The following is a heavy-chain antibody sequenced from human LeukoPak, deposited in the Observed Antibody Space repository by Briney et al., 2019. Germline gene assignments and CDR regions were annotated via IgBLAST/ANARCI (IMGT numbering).Heavy chain of an antibody. Sequence: GGSLRLSCAASGFTFSSYDMHWVRQAPGPGMERVAFIRYDGNIKYFADSVKGRFTISRDTSKNTLYLQMNSLRAEDTAVYYCAKGRYYDSTGYPIDYWGQGTLVTVSS. V-gene: IGHV3-30*02. D-gene: IGHD3-22*01. CDR2: IRYDGNIK. J-gene: IGHJ4*02. CDR1: GFTFSSYD. CDR3: AKGRYYDSTGYPIDY.